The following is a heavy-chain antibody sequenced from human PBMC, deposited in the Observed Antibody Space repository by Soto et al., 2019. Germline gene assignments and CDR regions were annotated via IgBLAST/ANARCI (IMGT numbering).Heavy chain of an antibody. CDR3: STLVVPGVPLSY. J-gene: IGHJ1*01. D-gene: IGHD2-2*01. CDR1: GFAFSSYW. V-gene: IGHV3-74*01. Sequence: EVQLVESGGGLVQPGGSLRLSCAASGFAFSSYWMHWVRQAPGKGLVWVSRIKTDGSSTSYADSVKGRLTISRDNAKNTLYLQMNSLRAEDTAVYYRSTLVVPGVPLSYWGQGTLVTVSS. CDR2: IKTDGSST.